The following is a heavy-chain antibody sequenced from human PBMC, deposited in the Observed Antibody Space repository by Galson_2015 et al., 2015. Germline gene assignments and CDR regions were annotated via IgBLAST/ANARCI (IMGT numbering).Heavy chain of an antibody. V-gene: IGHV6-1*01. CDR2: TYYRSKWYN. CDR3: AREFYGMDV. J-gene: IGHJ6*02. CDR1: GDSVSSNSDA. Sequence: CAISGDSVSSNSDAWNWIRQSPSRGLEWLGRTYYRSKWYNDYAVSVKSRITINPDTSKNQFSLLLNSVTPEDTAVYYCAREFYGMDVWGQGTTVTVSS.